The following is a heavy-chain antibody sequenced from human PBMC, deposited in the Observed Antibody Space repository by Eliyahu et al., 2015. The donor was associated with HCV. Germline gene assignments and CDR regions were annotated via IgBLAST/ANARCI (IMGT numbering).Heavy chain of an antibody. CDR2: FGVIGVA. J-gene: IGHJ4*02. D-gene: IGHD3-22*01. CDR3: ATEYEGSGFADH. V-gene: IGHV3-23*01. Sequence: EVQLLESGGGLVQPGGSLRLSCAASGFTFNSTGMSWVRQAQGKGLEWVSAFGVIGVAYYADSVKGRFTISRDNSKNTLDLRMNSLRPEDTAVYYCATEYEGSGFADHWGQGTLVTVSS. CDR1: GFTFNSTG.